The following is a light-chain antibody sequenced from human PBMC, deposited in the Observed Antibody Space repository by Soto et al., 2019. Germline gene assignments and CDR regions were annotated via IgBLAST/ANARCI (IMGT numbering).Light chain of an antibody. V-gene: IGKV3-15*01. CDR1: QSVNAN. J-gene: IGKJ2*01. CDR2: GAS. Sequence: EVVMTQSPATLSVSPGERATLSCRASQSVNANLAWYQQKPGQAPRLLIHGASNRATGIPARFSGSGFGTEFTLTISRLEPEDFAVYYCQQYGGSPYTFGQGTKLEIK. CDR3: QQYGGSPYT.